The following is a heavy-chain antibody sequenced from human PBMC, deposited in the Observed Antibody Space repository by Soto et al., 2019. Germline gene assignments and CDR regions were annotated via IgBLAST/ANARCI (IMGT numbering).Heavy chain of an antibody. D-gene: IGHD2-2*01. Sequence: QVQLVQSGAEVKKPGASVKVSCKASGYTFTSYAMHWVRQAPGQRLEWMGWINAGNGNTKYSQKFQGRVTITRDTTASTAYMELNSMRSEDTAVYYCAREPYCSSTSCYFYYYYMDVWGKGTTVTVAS. CDR1: GYTFTSYA. CDR3: AREPYCSSTSCYFYYYYMDV. CDR2: INAGNGNT. J-gene: IGHJ6*03. V-gene: IGHV1-3*01.